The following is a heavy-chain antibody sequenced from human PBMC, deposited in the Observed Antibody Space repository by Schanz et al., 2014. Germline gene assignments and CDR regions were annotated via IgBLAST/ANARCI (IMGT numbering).Heavy chain of an antibody. CDR3: ARGEWSTSQFDY. J-gene: IGHJ4*01. D-gene: IGHD2-2*01. CDR2: IHHSGST. V-gene: IGHV4-34*01. Sequence: QVKLQQWGAGLLKPSETLSLTCAVYGGSFSGYYWTWIRQPPGKGLEWIGEIHHSGSTNYNPSLKSRVTISMDTSKNQFSLKLSSVTAADTAVYYCARGEWSTSQFDYWGRGTLVTVSS. CDR1: GGSFSGYY.